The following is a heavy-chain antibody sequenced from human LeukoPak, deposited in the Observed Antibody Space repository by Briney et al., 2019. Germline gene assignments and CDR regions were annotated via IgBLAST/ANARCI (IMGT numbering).Heavy chain of an antibody. J-gene: IGHJ4*02. D-gene: IGHD3-10*01. CDR1: GGSISSSSYY. CDR3: ARHRRGELLIDY. Sequence: PSETLSLTCAVSGGSISSSSYYWGWIRQPPGKGLEWIGSIYYSGSTYYNPSLKSRVTISVDTSKNQFSLKLSSVTAADTAVYYCARHRRGELLIDYWGQGTLVTVSS. V-gene: IGHV4-39*01. CDR2: IYYSGST.